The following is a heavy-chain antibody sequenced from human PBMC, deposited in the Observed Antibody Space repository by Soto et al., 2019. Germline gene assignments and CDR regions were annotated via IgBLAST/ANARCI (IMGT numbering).Heavy chain of an antibody. CDR1: GGTFSSYA. CDR3: ARGGYGSGSYYYYYYGMDV. Sequence: SVKVSCKXSGGTFSSYAISWVRQAPGQGLEWMGGIIPIFGTANYAQKFQGRVTITADESTSTAYMELSSLRSEDTAVYYCARGGYGSGSYYYYYYGMDVWGQGTTVTVSS. CDR2: IIPIFGTA. J-gene: IGHJ6*02. V-gene: IGHV1-69*13. D-gene: IGHD3-10*01.